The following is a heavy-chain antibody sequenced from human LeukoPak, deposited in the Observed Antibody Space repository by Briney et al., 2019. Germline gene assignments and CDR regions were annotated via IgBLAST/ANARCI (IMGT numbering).Heavy chain of an antibody. Sequence: GGSLRLSCAASGFTFSSYAMHWVRQAPGKGLEWVAVISYDGSNKYYADSVKGRFTISRDNSKNTLCLQMNSLRAEDTAVYYCARGSYGSGSYFDYWGQGTLVTVSS. D-gene: IGHD3-10*01. CDR2: ISYDGSNK. CDR1: GFTFSSYA. V-gene: IGHV3-30-3*01. J-gene: IGHJ4*02. CDR3: ARGSYGSGSYFDY.